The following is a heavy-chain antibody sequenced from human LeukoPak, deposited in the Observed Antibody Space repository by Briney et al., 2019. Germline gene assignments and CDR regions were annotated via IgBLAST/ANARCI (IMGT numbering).Heavy chain of an antibody. V-gene: IGHV4-34*01. CDR3: ARGRRIRAGITMIVVVITGPRYYYYMDV. Sequence: SETLSLTCTVSGGSISGYYWSWIRQPPGKGLEWIGEINHSGSTNYNPSLKSRVTISVDTSKNQFSLKLSSVTAADTAVYYCARGRRIRAGITMIVVVITGPRYYYYMDVWGKGTTVTVSS. D-gene: IGHD3-22*01. CDR1: GGSISGYY. CDR2: INHSGST. J-gene: IGHJ6*03.